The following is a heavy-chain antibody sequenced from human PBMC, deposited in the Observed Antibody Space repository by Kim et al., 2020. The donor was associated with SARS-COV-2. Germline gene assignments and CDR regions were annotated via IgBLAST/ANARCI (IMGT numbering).Heavy chain of an antibody. CDR2: IYYSGST. V-gene: IGHV4-59*01. J-gene: IGHJ5*02. D-gene: IGHD6-6*01. CDR3: ARGESSSSFYNWFDP. Sequence: SETLSLTCTVSGGSISSYYWSWIRQPPGKGLEWIGYIYYSGSTNYNPSLKSRVTISVDTSKNQFSLKLSSVTAADTAVYYCARGESSSSFYNWFDPWGQGTLVTVSS. CDR1: GGSISSYY.